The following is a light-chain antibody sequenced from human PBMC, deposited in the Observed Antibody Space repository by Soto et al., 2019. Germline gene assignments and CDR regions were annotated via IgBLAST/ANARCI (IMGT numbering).Light chain of an antibody. CDR3: QQSNSFKWR. V-gene: IGKV1-5*01. J-gene: IGKJ1*01. Sequence: DIQMTQSPSTLSASVGDRVTITCRASQSISSWLAWYQQKPGKAPKLLIYDASSLESGVPSRFSGSGSGTEFTLTISSLQPDDFATYFCQQSNSFKWRCGTGTKVYIK. CDR1: QSISSW. CDR2: DAS.